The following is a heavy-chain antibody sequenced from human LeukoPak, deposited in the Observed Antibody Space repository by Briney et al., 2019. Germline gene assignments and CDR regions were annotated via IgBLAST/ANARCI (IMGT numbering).Heavy chain of an antibody. CDR2: VNPSGGST. Sequence: GASVKVSCKASGYTFTSYYMHWVRQAPGQGLEWMGIVNPSGGSTSYAQKFQGRVTMTRDTSTSTVYMELSSLRSEDTAVYYCARDSGNMVRGVIKGMDVWGKETTVTVSS. V-gene: IGHV1-46*01. D-gene: IGHD3-10*01. J-gene: IGHJ6*04. CDR1: GYTFTSYY. CDR3: ARDSGNMVRGVIKGMDV.